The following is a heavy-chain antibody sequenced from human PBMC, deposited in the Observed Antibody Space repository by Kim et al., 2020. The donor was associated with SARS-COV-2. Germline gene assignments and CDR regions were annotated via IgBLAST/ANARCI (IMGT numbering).Heavy chain of an antibody. J-gene: IGHJ4*02. D-gene: IGHD6-19*01. CDR3: ARGRIAVAGSFDY. CDR1: GGTFSSYA. CDR2: IIPIFGTA. V-gene: IGHV1-69*13. Sequence: SVKVSCKASGGTFSSYAISWVRQAPGQGLEWMGGIIPIFGTANYAQKFQGRVTITADESTSTAYMELSSLRSEDTAVYYCARGRIAVAGSFDYWGQGTLVTVSS.